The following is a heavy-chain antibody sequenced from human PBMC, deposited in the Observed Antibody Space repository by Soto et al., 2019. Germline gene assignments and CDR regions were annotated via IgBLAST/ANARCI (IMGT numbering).Heavy chain of an antibody. J-gene: IGHJ3*01. D-gene: IGHD3-16*01. Sequence: SETLSLTCTVSGGSISSYYWSWIRQPPGKGLEWIGYIYYSGSTNYNPSLKSRVTISVDTSKNQFSLKLSSVTAADTAVYYCAGRWGVAFDSWGQGTMVTVS. V-gene: IGHV4-59*08. CDR1: GGSISSYY. CDR2: IYYSGST. CDR3: AGRWGVAFDS.